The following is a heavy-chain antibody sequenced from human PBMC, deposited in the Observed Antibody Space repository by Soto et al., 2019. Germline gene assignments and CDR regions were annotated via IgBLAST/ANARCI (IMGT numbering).Heavy chain of an antibody. V-gene: IGHV3-7*03. D-gene: IGHD2-21*01. J-gene: IGHJ6*02. CDR2: IPQEGSDG. CDR3: ARDQLILPAHDFFYGSDV. CDR1: GFTLSMYS. Sequence: PGGSLRLSCEVSGFTLSMYSMTWVRQAPGKGLEWVAKIPQEGSDGHYVDSVKGRFTISTDNAKNSVYLQMNSLRAEDTAVYYCARDQLILPAHDFFYGSDVCGQGAKVTVSS.